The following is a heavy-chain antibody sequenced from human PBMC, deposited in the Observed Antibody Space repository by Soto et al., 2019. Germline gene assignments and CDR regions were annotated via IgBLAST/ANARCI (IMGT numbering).Heavy chain of an antibody. CDR2: INHSGST. V-gene: IGHV4-39*01. J-gene: IGHJ4*02. Sequence: SSETLSLTCRVSDGSMNSDSSYWGWIRQPPGKGLEWIGVINHSGSTYHNLSLKGRVTMSVDASRNQFSLKLTSMTAADTAVYYCARLGGYVSVGYYYLWDSWGQGTLVTVSS. D-gene: IGHD3-22*01. CDR1: DGSMNSDSSY. CDR3: ARLGGYVSVGYYYLWDS.